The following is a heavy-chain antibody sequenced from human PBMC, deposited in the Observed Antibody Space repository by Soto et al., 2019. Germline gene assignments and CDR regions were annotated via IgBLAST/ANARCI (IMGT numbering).Heavy chain of an antibody. CDR1: GFTVSSNY. D-gene: IGHD3-22*01. CDR3: ASDMSGYYDRSGWGDYGLDD. J-gene: IGHJ6*02. V-gene: IGHV3-53*01. CDR2: IYSGGST. Sequence: PGGSLRLSCAASGFTVSSNYMSWVHQAPGKGLEWVSVIYSGGSTYYADSVKGRFTISRDNSKDTLYLQMNSLRAEDTAVYYCASDMSGYYDRSGWGDYGLDDWGQGTTVTVSS.